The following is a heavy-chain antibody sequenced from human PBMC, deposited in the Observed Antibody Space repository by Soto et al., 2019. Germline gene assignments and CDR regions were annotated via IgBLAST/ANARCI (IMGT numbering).Heavy chain of an antibody. CDR1: GGSTSSGGYY. D-gene: IGHD6-13*01. V-gene: IGHV4-31*03. CDR3: ARDSKVRIAAAGPYGMDV. CDR2: IYYSGST. Sequence: TLSLTCTVSGGSTSSGGYYWSWIRQHPGKGLEWIGYIYYSGSTYYNPSLKSRVTISADTSKNQFSLKLSSVTAADTAVYYCARDSKVRIAAAGPYGMDVWGQGTTVTVSS. J-gene: IGHJ6*02.